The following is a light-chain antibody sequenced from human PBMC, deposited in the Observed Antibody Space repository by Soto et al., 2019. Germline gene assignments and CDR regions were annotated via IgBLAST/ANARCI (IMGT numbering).Light chain of an antibody. CDR2: DTV. CDR1: QTVTNSH. CDR3: QLYGTSPNT. Sequence: ENVLTQSPGTLSLSPGERATLSCRASQTVTNSHLAWYQHKPGQAPRLLIYDTVTRATGIPDRFTGSGFGTDFTLTISRLEPEDFAVYYCQLYGTSPNTLGQGTKVDIK. V-gene: IGKV3-20*01. J-gene: IGKJ1*01.